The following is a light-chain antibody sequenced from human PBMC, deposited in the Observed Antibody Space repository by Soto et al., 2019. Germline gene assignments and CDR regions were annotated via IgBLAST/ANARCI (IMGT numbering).Light chain of an antibody. Sequence: QSALTQPASVSGSPGQSITISCTGTCSDVGGYNYVSWYQQHPGKAPKLMIYEVSNRPSGVSNRFSGSKSGNTASLTISGLQAEDEADYYCSSYTSSSTLFGGGTKLTVL. CDR1: CSDVGGYNY. CDR3: SSYTSSSTL. J-gene: IGLJ2*01. V-gene: IGLV2-14*01. CDR2: EVS.